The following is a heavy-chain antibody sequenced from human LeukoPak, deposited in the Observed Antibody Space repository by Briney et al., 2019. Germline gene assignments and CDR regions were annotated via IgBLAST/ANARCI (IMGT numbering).Heavy chain of an antibody. CDR3: ANSGYSSGWYFDY. V-gene: IGHV3-23*01. J-gene: IGHJ4*02. Sequence: GGSLRLSCAASGFTFSSYAMSWVRQAPGKGLEWVSAISGSGGSTYYADSVKGRFTISRNNSKNTLYLQMNSLRAEDTAVYYCANSGYSSGWYFDYWGQGTLVTVSS. CDR1: GFTFSSYA. CDR2: ISGSGGST. D-gene: IGHD6-19*01.